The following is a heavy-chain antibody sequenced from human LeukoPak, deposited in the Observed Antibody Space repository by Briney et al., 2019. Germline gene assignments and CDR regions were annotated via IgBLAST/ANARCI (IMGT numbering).Heavy chain of an antibody. V-gene: IGHV4-4*08. Sequence: SETLSLTCSVSDDSLSSFYWSWIRQTPGKRLEWIGSIYTSGRTNYNPSLKSRGTISVEKSKNQYSRKRSSVTAANTAVNYFARLVRRLQRLKIGRDSDYATGYYFDSWGQGTLVTVSS. CDR1: DDSLSSFY. CDR2: IYTSGRT. CDR3: ARLVRRLQRLKIGRDSDYATGYYFDS. D-gene: IGHD5-12*01. J-gene: IGHJ4*02.